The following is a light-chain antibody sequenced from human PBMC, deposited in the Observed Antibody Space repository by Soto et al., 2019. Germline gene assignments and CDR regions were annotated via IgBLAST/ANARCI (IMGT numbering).Light chain of an antibody. CDR1: SSDVGTYNY. CDR3: CSYAGSHTWV. CDR2: DVS. J-gene: IGLJ3*02. V-gene: IGLV2-11*01. Sequence: QSALTQPRSVSESPGQSVTISCTGTSSDVGTYNYVSWYQQYPGKAPKVMIYDVSKRPSGVPDRFSGSKSGNTASLTISGLQAEEESYYYCCSYAGSHTWVFGGGTKLTVL.